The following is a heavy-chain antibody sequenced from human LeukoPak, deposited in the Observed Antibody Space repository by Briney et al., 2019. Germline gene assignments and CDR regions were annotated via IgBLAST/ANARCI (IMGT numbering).Heavy chain of an antibody. V-gene: IGHV1-46*01. J-gene: IGHJ4*02. CDR3: ARDIYDSSGYFPGLPDY. Sequence: GASVKVSCKASGYTFTSYYMHWVRQAPGQGLEWMGIINPSGGSTSYAQKFQGRVTMTRDTSTSTVYMELSSLRSEDTAVYYCARDIYDSSGYFPGLPDYWGQGTLVTVPS. CDR1: GYTFTSYY. D-gene: IGHD3-22*01. CDR2: INPSGGST.